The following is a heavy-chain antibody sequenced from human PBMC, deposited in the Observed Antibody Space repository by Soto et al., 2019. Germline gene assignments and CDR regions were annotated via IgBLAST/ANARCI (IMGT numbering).Heavy chain of an antibody. CDR1: GFIFDDYA. Sequence: GGSLRLSCAASGFIFDDYAMNWVRQAPGEGLEWVSGINWNSGTMVYVDSVKGRFTISRDNAKNSLYLQMNSLRPEDTAFYFCAKGTEYGVVLMSTFDYWGQGTLVTVSS. CDR3: AKGTEYGVVLMSTFDY. J-gene: IGHJ4*02. D-gene: IGHD3-3*01. CDR2: INWNSGTM. V-gene: IGHV3-9*01.